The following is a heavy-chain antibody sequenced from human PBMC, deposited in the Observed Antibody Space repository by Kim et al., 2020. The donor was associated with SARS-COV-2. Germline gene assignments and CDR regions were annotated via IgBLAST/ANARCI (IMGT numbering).Heavy chain of an antibody. CDR3: ARGTYSSGWSLGWFDP. J-gene: IGHJ5*02. CDR2: INAGNGNT. Sequence: ASVKVSCKASGYTFTSYAMHWVRQAPGQRLEWMGWINAGNGNTKYSQKFQGRVTITRDTSASTAYMELSSLRSEDTAVYYCARGTYSSGWSLGWFDPWGQGTLVTVSS. V-gene: IGHV1-3*01. CDR1: GYTFTSYA. D-gene: IGHD6-19*01.